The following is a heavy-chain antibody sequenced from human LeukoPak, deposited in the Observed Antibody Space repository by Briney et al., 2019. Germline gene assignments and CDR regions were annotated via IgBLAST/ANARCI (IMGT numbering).Heavy chain of an antibody. CDR3: ATGASTVTYYYYYGMDV. J-gene: IGHJ6*02. Sequence: GGSLRLSCAASGFTFSSYAMSWVRQAPGKGLEWVSAISGSGGSTYYADSVKGRFTISRDNSKNTLYLQMNSLRAEDTAVYYCATGASTVTYYYYYGMDVWGQGTTVTVSS. D-gene: IGHD4-11*01. CDR1: GFTFSSYA. CDR2: ISGSGGST. V-gene: IGHV3-23*01.